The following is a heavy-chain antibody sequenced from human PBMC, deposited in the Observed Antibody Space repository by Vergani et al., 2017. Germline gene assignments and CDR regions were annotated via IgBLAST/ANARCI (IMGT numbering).Heavy chain of an antibody. V-gene: IGHV5-51*01. J-gene: IGHJ6*04. CDR2: IYPGDSDT. Sequence: EVQLVQSGAEVKKPGESLKISCKGSGYSFTSYWIGWVRQMPGKGLEWMGIIYPGDSDTRYSPSFQGQVTISADKSISTAYLQWSSLKASDTAMYYCARQVAVADDYYYDGMDVWGKGTTVTVSS. D-gene: IGHD6-19*01. CDR3: ARQVAVADDYYYDGMDV. CDR1: GYSFTSYW.